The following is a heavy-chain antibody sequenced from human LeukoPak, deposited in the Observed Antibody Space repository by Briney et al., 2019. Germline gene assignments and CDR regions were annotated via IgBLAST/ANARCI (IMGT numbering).Heavy chain of an antibody. Sequence: PGGSLRLSCAASGFTFSSYWMSWVRQAPGKGLEWVANIKQDGSEKYYVDSVKGRFTISRDNAKNSLYLQMNSLRAEDTAVYYCLRVVIPMHMDVWGKGTTVTVSS. CDR2: IKQDGSEK. CDR3: LRVVIPMHMDV. CDR1: GFTFSSYW. V-gene: IGHV3-7*01. J-gene: IGHJ6*04. D-gene: IGHD3-22*01.